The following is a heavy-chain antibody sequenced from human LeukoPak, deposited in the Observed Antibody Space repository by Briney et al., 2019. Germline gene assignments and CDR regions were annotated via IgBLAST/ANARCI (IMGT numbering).Heavy chain of an antibody. D-gene: IGHD3-22*01. CDR1: GFTFSSYG. CDR2: ISYDGSNK. V-gene: IGHV3-30*18. CDR3: AKVGRGYYDSSGYYFDY. Sequence: QTGGSLRLSCAASGFTFSSYGMHWVRQAPGKGLEWVAVISYDGSNKYYADSVKGRFTISRDNSKNTLYLQMNSLRAEDTAVYYCAKVGRGYYDSSGYYFDYWGQGTLVTVS. J-gene: IGHJ4*02.